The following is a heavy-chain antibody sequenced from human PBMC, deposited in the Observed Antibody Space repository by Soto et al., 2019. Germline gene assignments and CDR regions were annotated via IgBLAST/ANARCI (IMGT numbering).Heavy chain of an antibody. CDR2: IHSGGSS. Sequence: PGGSLRLSCAASGFTVSSNYMSWVRQAPGKGLEWVSLIHSGGSSYNADSVKGRFTISRDNSKNTLYLQMNSLRAEDTAVYYCARAHYGDYVTLSIRTYHFDYWGQGTLVTVSS. V-gene: IGHV3-53*01. CDR1: GFTVSSNY. D-gene: IGHD4-17*01. CDR3: ARAHYGDYVTLSIRTYHFDY. J-gene: IGHJ4*02.